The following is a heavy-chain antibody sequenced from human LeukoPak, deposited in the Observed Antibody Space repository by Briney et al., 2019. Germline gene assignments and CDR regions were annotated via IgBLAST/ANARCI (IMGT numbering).Heavy chain of an antibody. V-gene: IGHV4-39*01. CDR1: GDSISSSSYY. CDR2: IYYSGST. Sequence: SETLSLTRTVSGDSISSSSYYWGWIRQPPGKGLEWIGSIYYSGSTYYNPSLKSRVTISVDTSKNQFSLKLSSVTAADTAVYYCARRPHSGWSDYWGQGTLVTVSS. J-gene: IGHJ4*02. CDR3: ARRPHSGWSDY. D-gene: IGHD6-19*01.